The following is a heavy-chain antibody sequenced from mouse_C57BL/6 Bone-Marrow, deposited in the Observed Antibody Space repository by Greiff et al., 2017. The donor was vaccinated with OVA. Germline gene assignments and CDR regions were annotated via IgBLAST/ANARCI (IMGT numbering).Heavy chain of an antibody. CDR2: TFYSGIT. V-gene: IGHV3-3*01. Sequence: EVQLKESGPSLVRPSQTLSLTCTVTGFSINSGCYWIWIRQFPGNKLEYIGYTFYSGITYYNPSLESRTYITRDTSKNQFSLKLSSVTTEDTATYYCARDGITTVVSSYYFDYWGQGTTLTVSS. CDR1: GFSINSGCY. D-gene: IGHD1-1*01. CDR3: ARDGITTVVSSYYFDY. J-gene: IGHJ2*01.